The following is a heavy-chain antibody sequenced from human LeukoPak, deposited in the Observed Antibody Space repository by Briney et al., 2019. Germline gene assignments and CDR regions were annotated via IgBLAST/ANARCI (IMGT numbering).Heavy chain of an antibody. V-gene: IGHV3-43*01. CDR1: GFTFSSNW. CDR2: ISWDGGST. Sequence: GGSLRLSCAASGFTFSSNWMHWVRQAPGKGLEWVSLISWDGGSTYYADSVKGRFTISRDNSKNSLYLQMNSLRTEDTALYYCATDREGTNCSSTSCSLSWGMDVWGQGTTVTVSS. J-gene: IGHJ6*02. CDR3: ATDREGTNCSSTSCSLSWGMDV. D-gene: IGHD2-2*01.